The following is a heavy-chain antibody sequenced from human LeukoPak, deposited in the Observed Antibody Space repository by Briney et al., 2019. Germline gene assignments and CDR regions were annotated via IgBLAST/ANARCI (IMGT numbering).Heavy chain of an antibody. CDR1: GGSISSSSYY. Sequence: PSETLSLTCTVSGGSISSSSYYWGWIRQPPGKGLEWIGSIYYSGSTYYNPSLKSRVTISVDTSKNQFSLKLSSVTAADTAVYYCARPNMVRGVIAPKWFDPWGQGTLVTVSS. V-gene: IGHV4-39*01. CDR2: IYYSGST. D-gene: IGHD3-10*01. CDR3: ARPNMVRGVIAPKWFDP. J-gene: IGHJ5*02.